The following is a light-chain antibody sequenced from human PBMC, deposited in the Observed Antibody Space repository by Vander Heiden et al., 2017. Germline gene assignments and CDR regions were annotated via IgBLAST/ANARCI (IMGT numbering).Light chain of an antibody. CDR2: DAS. Sequence: DIQMTQSQSSLSASVGDRITITCQASQDIRNFLNWYQVKPGKAPKLLIYDASNLETGVPSRFSGSGSGTDFTLTISSLQPEDIATYYCQQFDDRPALIFGGGTKV. CDR3: QQFDDRPALI. J-gene: IGKJ4*01. V-gene: IGKV1-33*01. CDR1: QDIRNF.